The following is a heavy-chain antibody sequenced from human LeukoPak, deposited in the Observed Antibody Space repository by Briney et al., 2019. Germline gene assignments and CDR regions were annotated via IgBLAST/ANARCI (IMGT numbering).Heavy chain of an antibody. CDR2: IGSNGGST. D-gene: IGHD3-10*01. V-gene: IGHV3-64D*06. J-gene: IGHJ4*02. Sequence: GGPLRLSCSASGFIFSNNVMHWVRQAPGKGLEYVSAIGSNGGSTDYADSVKGRFTISRDNSKSTLYLQMSSLRAEDTAVYYCVNTHGSGSYDYWGQGNLVTVSS. CDR1: GFIFSNNV. CDR3: VNTHGSGSYDY.